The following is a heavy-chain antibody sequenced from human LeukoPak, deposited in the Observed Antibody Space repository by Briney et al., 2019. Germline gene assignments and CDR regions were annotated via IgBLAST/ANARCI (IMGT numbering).Heavy chain of an antibody. CDR3: AKGYYYGSGSPAAFDI. CDR1: GFTFDDYA. D-gene: IGHD3-10*01. V-gene: IGHV3-9*01. CDR2: ISWNSGSI. J-gene: IGHJ3*02. Sequence: GGSLRLSCAASGFTFDDYAMHWVRQGPGKGLEWVSGISWNSGSIGYADSVKGRFTISRDDAENSLYLQMNSLRAEDTALYYCAKGYYYGSGSPAAFDIWGQGTMVTVSS.